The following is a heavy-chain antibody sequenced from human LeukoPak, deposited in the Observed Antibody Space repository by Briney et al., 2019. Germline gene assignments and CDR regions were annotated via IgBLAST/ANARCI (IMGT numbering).Heavy chain of an antibody. CDR1: GGSISSSNW. CDR2: IYHSGST. Sequence: SETLSLTCAVSGGSISSSNWWSWVRQPPGKGLEWIGEIYHSGSTNYNPSLKSRVTISVDKSKNQFSLKLSSVTAADTAVYYCARVSSGYTRRFDPWGQGTLVTVSS. CDR3: ARVSSGYTRRFDP. J-gene: IGHJ5*02. D-gene: IGHD5-12*01. V-gene: IGHV4-4*02.